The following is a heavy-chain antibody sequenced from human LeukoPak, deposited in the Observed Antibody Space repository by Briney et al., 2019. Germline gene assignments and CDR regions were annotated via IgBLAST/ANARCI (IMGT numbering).Heavy chain of an antibody. D-gene: IGHD1-26*01. CDR1: GFTFSSYE. Sequence: GGSLRLSCAASGFTFSSYEMNWVRQAPGKGLEWVSYISSSGSTIYYADSVKGRFTISRDNAKNSLYLQMNSLTTEDTAIYYCTRDERAVGVDWWGQGTLVTVSS. V-gene: IGHV3-48*03. CDR3: TRDERAVGVDW. CDR2: ISSSGSTI. J-gene: IGHJ4*02.